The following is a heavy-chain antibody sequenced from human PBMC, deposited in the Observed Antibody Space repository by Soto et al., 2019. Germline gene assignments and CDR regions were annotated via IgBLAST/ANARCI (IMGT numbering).Heavy chain of an antibody. J-gene: IGHJ5*02. D-gene: IGHD3-22*01. Sequence: SETLSLTCTVSGGSISSGGYYWSWIRQHPGKGLEWIGYIYYSGSTSYNPSLKSRVTISVDTSKNQFSLKLSSVTAADTAVYYCARDPGYYDSSGYYYGRFDPWGQGTLVTVSS. CDR1: GGSISSGGYY. V-gene: IGHV4-31*03. CDR2: IYYSGST. CDR3: ARDPGYYDSSGYYYGRFDP.